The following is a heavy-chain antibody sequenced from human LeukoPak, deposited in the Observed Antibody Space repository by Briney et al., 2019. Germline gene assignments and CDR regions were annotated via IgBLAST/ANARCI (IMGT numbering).Heavy chain of an antibody. D-gene: IGHD6-13*01. CDR2: ITSSSSYT. J-gene: IGHJ2*01. CDR1: GITFSNYN. V-gene: IGHV3-21*01. Sequence: GGSLRLSCAAPGITFSNYNMNWVRQAPGKGLGWISAITSSSSYTFYADSVKGRFTISRDNARNSLYLQMKSLRAEDTAVYYCARTPSIVGYTSRELGHWYFDLWGRGTPVTVSS. CDR3: ARTPSIVGYTSRELGHWYFDL.